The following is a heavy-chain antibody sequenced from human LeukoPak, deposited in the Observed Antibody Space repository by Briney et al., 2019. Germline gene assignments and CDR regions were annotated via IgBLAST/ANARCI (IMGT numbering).Heavy chain of an antibody. CDR1: GFTFSSYS. V-gene: IGHV3-21*01. D-gene: IGHD1-26*01. CDR3: ARDQGAIVGATDY. Sequence: PGGSLRLSCAASGFTFSSYSMNWVRQAPGKGLEWVSSISSSSSYIYYADSVKGRLTISRDNAKNSLYLQMNSLRAEDTAAYYCARDQGAIVGATDYWGQGTLVTVSS. CDR2: ISSSSSYI. J-gene: IGHJ4*02.